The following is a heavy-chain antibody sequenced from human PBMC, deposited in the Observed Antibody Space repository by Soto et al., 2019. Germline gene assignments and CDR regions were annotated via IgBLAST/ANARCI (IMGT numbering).Heavy chain of an antibody. CDR2: ISAYNGNT. J-gene: IGHJ6*02. D-gene: IGHD4-4*01. CDR3: ASTTVDYYYYGMDV. Sequence: FSCKAXGYTFTSYGISWVRQAPGQGLEWMGWISAYNGNTNYAQKLQGRVTMTTDTSTSTAYMELRSLRSDDTAVYYCASTTVDYYYYGMDVWGQGTTVTVS. V-gene: IGHV1-18*04. CDR1: GYTFTSYG.